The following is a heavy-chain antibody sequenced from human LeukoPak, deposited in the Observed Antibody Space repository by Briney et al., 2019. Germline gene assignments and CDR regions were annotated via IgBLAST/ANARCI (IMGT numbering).Heavy chain of an antibody. V-gene: IGHV1-2*02. CDR2: INPNSGGT. D-gene: IGHD6-19*01. CDR3: VRDRAVAGYFDY. J-gene: IGHJ4*02. CDR1: GYTFTGYY. Sequence: ASVKVSCKTSGYTFTGYYMHWVRQAPGQGLEWMGWINPNSGGTNYAQKFQGRVTMTRDTSISTAYMELSRLRSDDTAVYYCVRDRAVAGYFDYWGQGTLVTVSS.